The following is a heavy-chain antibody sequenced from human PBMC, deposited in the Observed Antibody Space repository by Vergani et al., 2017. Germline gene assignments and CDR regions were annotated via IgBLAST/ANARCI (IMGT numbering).Heavy chain of an antibody. CDR2: IYYSGST. D-gene: IGHD3-22*01. CDR3: ARDRNYYDSSGYDGFDY. Sequence: QLQLQESGPGLVKPSETLSLTCTVSGGSISSSSYYWGWIRQPPGKGLGWIGSIYYSGSTYYNPSLKSRVTISVDTSRNQFSLKLSSVTAADTAVYYCARDRNYYDSSGYDGFDYWGQGTLVTVSS. CDR1: GGSISSSSYY. J-gene: IGHJ4*02. V-gene: IGHV4-39*07.